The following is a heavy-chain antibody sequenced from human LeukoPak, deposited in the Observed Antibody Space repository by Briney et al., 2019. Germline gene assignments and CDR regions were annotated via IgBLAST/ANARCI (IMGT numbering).Heavy chain of an antibody. CDR2: ISSSGST. D-gene: IGHD3-10*01. CDR3: ARQRRVRRAKEVYYYYYYYMDV. CDR1: GDSISSGDYY. J-gene: IGHJ6*03. V-gene: IGHV4-61*02. Sequence: SETLSLTCTVSGDSISSGDYYWSWIRQPAGKGLEWIGRISSSGSTNYNPSLKSRVTISVDTSKNQFSLKLSSVTAADTAVYYCARQRRVRRAKEVYYYYYYYMDVWGKGTTVTISS.